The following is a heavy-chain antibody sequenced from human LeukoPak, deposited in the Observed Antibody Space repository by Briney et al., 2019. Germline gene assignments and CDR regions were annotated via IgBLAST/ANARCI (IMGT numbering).Heavy chain of an antibody. V-gene: IGHV5-51*01. CDR1: GYSFTDYW. D-gene: IGHD4-17*01. J-gene: IGHJ6*02. CDR3: ARQTTVTTTGMGV. Sequence: GESLKISCKGSGYSFTDYWIGWVRQMPGKGLEWMGIISPGDSDTRYSPSFQGQVTISADKSISTAYLQWGSLKASDTAMYYCARQTTVTTTGMGVWGQGTTVTVSS. CDR2: ISPGDSDT.